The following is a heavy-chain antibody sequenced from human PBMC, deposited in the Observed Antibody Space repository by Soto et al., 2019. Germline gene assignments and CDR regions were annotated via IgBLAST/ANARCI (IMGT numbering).Heavy chain of an antibody. D-gene: IGHD3-22*01. Sequence: GGSLRLSCAASGFTFSSYGMHWVRQAPGKGLEWVAVIWYDGSNKYYADSVKGRFTISRDNSKNTLYLQMNSLRAEDTAVYYCARERGIQSSGTRKNWFDPWGQGTLVTVSS. CDR3: ARERGIQSSGTRKNWFDP. CDR1: GFTFSSYG. V-gene: IGHV3-33*01. J-gene: IGHJ5*02. CDR2: IWYDGSNK.